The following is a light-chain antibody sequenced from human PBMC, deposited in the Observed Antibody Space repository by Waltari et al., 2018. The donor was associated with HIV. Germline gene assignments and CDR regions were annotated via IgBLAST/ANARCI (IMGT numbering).Light chain of an antibody. J-gene: IGLJ2*01. Sequence: QSVLTQPPSVSGAPGQRVTISCTGTSSNIAAGYAVHRYQQLPGTAPKLHINGNSNRPSGVPDRFSGSKSGTSASLAITGLQAEDEADYYCQSYDSSLSGSVFGGGTKLTVL. CDR1: SSNIAAGYA. CDR3: QSYDSSLSGSV. CDR2: GNS. V-gene: IGLV1-40*01.